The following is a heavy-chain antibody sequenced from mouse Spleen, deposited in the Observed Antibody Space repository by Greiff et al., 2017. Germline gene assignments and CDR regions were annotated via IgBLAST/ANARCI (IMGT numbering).Heavy chain of an antibody. CDR1: GFTFSDYG. CDR3: ARTSPYYYDGSYFLWGAMDY. J-gene: IGHJ4*01. CDR2: ISSGSSTI. D-gene: IGHD1-1*01. V-gene: IGHV5-17*01. Sequence: VQLKESGGGLVKPGGSLKLSCAASGFTFSDYGMHWVRQAPERGLEWVAYISSGSSTIYFADTVKGRFTISRDNAKNTLFLQMTSLRSEDTAMYYCARTSPYYYDGSYFLWGAMDYWGQGTSVTVSS.